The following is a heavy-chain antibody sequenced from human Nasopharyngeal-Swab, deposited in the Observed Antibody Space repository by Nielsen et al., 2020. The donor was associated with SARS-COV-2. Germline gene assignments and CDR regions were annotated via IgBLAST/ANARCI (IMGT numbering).Heavy chain of an antibody. CDR2: MNPNSGNT. CDR3: ARALEEFAGYYYYYYMDV. J-gene: IGHJ6*03. V-gene: IGHV1-8*02. CDR1: GYTFTGYY. D-gene: IGHD3-10*01. Sequence: ASVKVSCKASGYTFTGYYMHWVRQAPGQGLEWMGWMNPNSGNTGYAQKFQGRVTMTRNTSISTAYMELSSLRSEDTAVYYCARALEEFAGYYYYYYMDVWGKGTTVTVSS.